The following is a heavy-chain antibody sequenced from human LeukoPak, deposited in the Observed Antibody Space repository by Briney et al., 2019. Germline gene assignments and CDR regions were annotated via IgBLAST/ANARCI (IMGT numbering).Heavy chain of an antibody. V-gene: IGHV3-7*01. J-gene: IGHJ4*02. CDR3: ARDRTGRFGEYYFDY. D-gene: IGHD3-10*01. CDR1: GFTFSSYW. CDR2: IKQDGSEK. Sequence: PGGSLRLSCAASGFTFSSYWMSWVRQAPGKGLEWVANIKQDGSEKYYVDSVKGRFTISRDNAKNSLYLQMNSLRAEDTAVYYCARDRTGRFGEYYFDYWGQGTLVTVSS.